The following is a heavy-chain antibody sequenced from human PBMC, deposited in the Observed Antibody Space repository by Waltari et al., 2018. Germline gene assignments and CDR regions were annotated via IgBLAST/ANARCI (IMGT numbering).Heavy chain of an antibody. CDR3: TRIPSVGELFLYFDF. Sequence: EVQLVQSGAEVKKPGESLKISCKTSGFIFTNFWIGWVRQMPGEGLELMGFIYPSDTTTRYTPSFQGQVTISAHKSVTTAYLQWSSLKASDTAMYYCTRIPSVGELFLYFDFWGQGTLLTVSS. CDR1: GFIFTNFW. V-gene: IGHV5-51*01. D-gene: IGHD3-10*01. CDR2: IYPSDTTT. J-gene: IGHJ4*02.